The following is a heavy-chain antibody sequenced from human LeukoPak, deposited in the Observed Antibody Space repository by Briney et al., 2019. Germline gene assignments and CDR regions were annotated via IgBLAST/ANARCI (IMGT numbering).Heavy chain of an antibody. CDR3: ARVQRGIAVALDY. D-gene: IGHD6-19*01. J-gene: IGHJ4*02. CDR2: ISTTGSSI. Sequence: HPGGSLRLSCAGSGFTFSSYDMNWVRQAPGKGLEWVSYISTTGSSIYYADSVKGRFTISRDNVKNLLYLQMNSLRAEDTAVYYCARVQRGIAVALDYWGQGTLATVSS. V-gene: IGHV3-48*03. CDR1: GFTFSSYD.